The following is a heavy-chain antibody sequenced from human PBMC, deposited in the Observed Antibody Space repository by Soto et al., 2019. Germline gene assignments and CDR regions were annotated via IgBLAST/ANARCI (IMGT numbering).Heavy chain of an antibody. CDR3: ARDRLGIAVATKRYFDY. CDR2: ISAYYGNT. CDR1: GYTFTSYG. Sequence: QVQLVQSGAEVKKPGASVKVSCKASGYTFTSYGISWVRQAPGQGLEWMGWISAYYGNTNYAQKLQGRVTMTTDTSTSTAYMELRSLRSDDTAVYYCARDRLGIAVATKRYFDYWGQGTLVTVSS. J-gene: IGHJ4*02. D-gene: IGHD6-19*01. V-gene: IGHV1-18*01.